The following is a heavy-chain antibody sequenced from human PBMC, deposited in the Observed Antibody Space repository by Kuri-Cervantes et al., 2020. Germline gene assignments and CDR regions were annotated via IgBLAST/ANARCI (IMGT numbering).Heavy chain of an antibody. CDR3: ARSNWNDAFDI. Sequence: GGSLRLSCAASGFIFNNYAIHWVRQAPGKGLEWVAVISDDGSNEYYADSVKGRFTISRDNSKNTASLQMNSLRAEDTAVYYCARSNWNDAFDIWGQGTMVTVSS. CDR1: GFIFNNYA. J-gene: IGHJ3*02. D-gene: IGHD1-1*01. V-gene: IGHV3-30-3*01. CDR2: ISDDGSNE.